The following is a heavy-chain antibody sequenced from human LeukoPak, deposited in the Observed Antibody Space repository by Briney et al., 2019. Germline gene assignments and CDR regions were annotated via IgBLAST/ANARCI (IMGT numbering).Heavy chain of an antibody. J-gene: IGHJ6*03. CDR1: GYTFTSYG. Sequence: GAPVKVSCKASGYTFTSYGISWVRQAPGQGLEWMGWISAYNGNTNYAQKLQGRVTMTTDTSTSTAYMELRSLRSDDTAVYYCARRFAGNWPYYYYYMDVWGKGTTVTVSS. CDR2: ISAYNGNT. D-gene: IGHD1-1*01. CDR3: ARRFAGNWPYYYYYMDV. V-gene: IGHV1-18*01.